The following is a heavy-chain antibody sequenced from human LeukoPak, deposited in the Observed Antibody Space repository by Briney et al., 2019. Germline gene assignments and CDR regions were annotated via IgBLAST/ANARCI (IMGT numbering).Heavy chain of an antibody. D-gene: IGHD3-10*01. CDR3: ARDDITMVRGAAFDP. CDR2: IYSGGST. V-gene: IGHV3-66*01. Sequence: GGSLRLSCAASGFTVSSNYMSWVRQAPGKGLEWVSVIYSGGSTYYADSVKGRFTISRDNSKNTLYLQMNGLRAEDTAVYYCARDDITMVRGAAFDPWGQGTLVTVSS. CDR1: GFTVSSNY. J-gene: IGHJ5*02.